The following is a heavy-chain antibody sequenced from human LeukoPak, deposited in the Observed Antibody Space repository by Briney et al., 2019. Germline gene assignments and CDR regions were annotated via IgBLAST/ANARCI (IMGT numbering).Heavy chain of an antibody. Sequence: GGSLRLSCAASGFTFSDYYMSWIRQAPGKGLEWVSYISSGGSPIYYADSVKGRFTISRDNAKNSLYLQMNSLRADDTAVYYCVRAVPAAILGAFDIWGQGTMVTVSS. CDR3: VRAVPAAILGAFDI. V-gene: IGHV3-11*04. D-gene: IGHD2-2*02. CDR2: ISSGGSPI. J-gene: IGHJ3*02. CDR1: GFTFSDYY.